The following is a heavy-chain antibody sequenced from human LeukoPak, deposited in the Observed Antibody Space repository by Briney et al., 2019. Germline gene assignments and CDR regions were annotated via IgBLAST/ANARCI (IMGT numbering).Heavy chain of an antibody. D-gene: IGHD6-13*01. J-gene: IGHJ4*02. CDR3: ARDVSGRIAAAVTIDY. V-gene: IGHV3-23*01. Sequence: TGGSLRLSCAASGFTFSSYAMSWVRQAPGKGLEWVSAISSSGGSTYYADSVKGRFTMSRDNSKNTLYLQMNSLRAEDTAVYYCARDVSGRIAAAVTIDYWGQGTLVTVSS. CDR2: ISSSGGST. CDR1: GFTFSSYA.